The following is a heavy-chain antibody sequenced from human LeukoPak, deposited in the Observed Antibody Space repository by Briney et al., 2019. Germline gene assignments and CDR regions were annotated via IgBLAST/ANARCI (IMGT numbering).Heavy chain of an antibody. CDR2: ISGYNGNT. CDR1: GYSFTSYV. Sequence: GSPVKVSCKASGYSFTSYVITWMRQSPGLGLEWMRWISGYNGNTVYAPNIQGRVNMDTDTSTNTAYMEIKSLRSDDTAVYYCARGNEGPSDYWGQGTLVAVSS. CDR3: ARGNEGPSDY. J-gene: IGHJ4*02. V-gene: IGHV1-18*01.